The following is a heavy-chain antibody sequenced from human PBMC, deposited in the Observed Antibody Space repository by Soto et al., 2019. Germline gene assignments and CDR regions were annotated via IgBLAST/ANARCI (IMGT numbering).Heavy chain of an antibody. V-gene: IGHV4-34*01. J-gene: IGHJ5*02. CDR3: ARGVFVVDWFDP. D-gene: IGHD2-21*01. CDR2: INHSGST. CDR1: GGSFSGYY. Sequence: SETLSLTCAVYGGSFSGYYWSWIRQPPGKGLEWIGEINHSGSTNYNPSLKSRVTISVDTSKNQFSLKLSSVTAADTAVYYCARGVFVVDWFDPWGQGTLVTV.